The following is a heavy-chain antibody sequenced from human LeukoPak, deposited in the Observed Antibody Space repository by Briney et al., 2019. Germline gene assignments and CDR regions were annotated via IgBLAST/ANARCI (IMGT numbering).Heavy chain of an antibody. CDR2: ISGSGTST. CDR1: GFTFSSYA. D-gene: IGHD3-3*01. CDR3: ARVGRDYDFWSGIDY. V-gene: IGHV3-23*01. J-gene: IGHJ4*02. Sequence: SGGSLRLSCAASGFTFSSYAMSWVRQAPGKGLEWVSAISGSGTSTYYADSVKGRFTISRDNSKNTLYLQMSSLRAEDTAIYYCARVGRDYDFWSGIDYWGQGTLVTVSS.